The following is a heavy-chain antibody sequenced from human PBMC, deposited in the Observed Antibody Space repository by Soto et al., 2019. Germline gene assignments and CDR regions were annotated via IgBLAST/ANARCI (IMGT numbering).Heavy chain of an antibody. V-gene: IGHV2-5*02. Sequence: QITLNESGPTQVKPRQTLTLTCTFSGLSLTTSGVGVGWIRQSPGKAPEWLALIYWDDDKRYSPSLKSRLTITTDTHKNQAVRAMADLDPADTATYYCAHRVPRTVLGLVKTTAIYFDFWGQGTPVAVSS. CDR2: IYWDDDK. D-gene: IGHD3-3*01. CDR3: AHRVPRTVLGLVKTTAIYFDF. J-gene: IGHJ4*02. CDR1: GLSLTTSGVG.